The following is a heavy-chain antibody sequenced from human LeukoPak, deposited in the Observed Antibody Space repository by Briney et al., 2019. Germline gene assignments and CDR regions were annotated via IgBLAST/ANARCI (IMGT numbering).Heavy chain of an antibody. V-gene: IGHV3-23*01. Sequence: PGGSLRLSCAASGFTFSSYAMSWVRQAPGKGLEWVSAISGSGGSTYYADSVKGRFTTSRDNSKNKLYLQMNSLRAEDTAVYYCAKGSIAARLRHFDYWGQGTLVTVSS. D-gene: IGHD6-6*01. CDR1: GFTFSSYA. CDR2: ISGSGGST. J-gene: IGHJ4*02. CDR3: AKGSIAARLRHFDY.